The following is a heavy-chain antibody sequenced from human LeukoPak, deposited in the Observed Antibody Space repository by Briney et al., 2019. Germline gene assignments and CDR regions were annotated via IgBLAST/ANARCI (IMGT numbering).Heavy chain of an antibody. CDR1: GFTFSTNW. CDR2: TKTDGSQK. J-gene: IGHJ4*02. Sequence: PGGSLRLSCAASGFTFSTNWMAWVRQAPGKGLEWVANTKTDGSQKYYVDSVKGRFTISRDNAKNSLHLQMNSLRAEYTAIYYCARSSAGIDHWGLGTLVTGSS. V-gene: IGHV3-7*01. D-gene: IGHD6-13*01. CDR3: ARSSAGIDH.